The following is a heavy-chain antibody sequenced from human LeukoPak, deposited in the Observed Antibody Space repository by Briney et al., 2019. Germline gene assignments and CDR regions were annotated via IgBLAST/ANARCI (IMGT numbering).Heavy chain of an antibody. CDR3: ARDNEDHIGHYFVY. V-gene: IGHV4-59*01. Sequence: PSETLSLTCTVSGGSITGYHWSWIRQPPGRGLEWIGYIYYSGGTSYKPALKSRVTISLDASKHQISLMQNSVTGADTAFFYCARDNEDHIGHYFVYWGQGALVTVSS. CDR2: IYYSGGT. CDR1: GGSITGYH. J-gene: IGHJ4*02. D-gene: IGHD5-12*01.